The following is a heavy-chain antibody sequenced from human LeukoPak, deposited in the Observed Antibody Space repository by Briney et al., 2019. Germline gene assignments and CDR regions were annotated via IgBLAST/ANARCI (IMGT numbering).Heavy chain of an antibody. Sequence: SETLSLTCTVSGGSISGYYWNWVRQRPGKGKERIGYIYYSASTKYNPSLKSRVTISVDTSKHQFSLKLSSVTAADTAVYYCARRGYASSWSFDYWGQGTLVTVSS. V-gene: IGHV4-59*08. D-gene: IGHD6-13*01. J-gene: IGHJ4*02. CDR3: ARRGYASSWSFDY. CDR1: GGSISGYY. CDR2: IYYSAST.